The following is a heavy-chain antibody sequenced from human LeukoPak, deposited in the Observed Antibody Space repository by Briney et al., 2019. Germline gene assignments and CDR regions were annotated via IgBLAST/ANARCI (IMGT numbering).Heavy chain of an antibody. CDR2: IYTSGST. Sequence: SETLSLTCTVSGGSFSSYYWSWIRQPPGKGLEWIGYIYTSGSTNYNPSLKSRVTISVDTSKNQFSLKLSSVTAADTAVYYCARDPGGSYSGGFDYWGQATLVTVSS. CDR3: ARDPGGSYSGGFDY. CDR1: GGSFSSYY. J-gene: IGHJ4*02. D-gene: IGHD1-26*01. V-gene: IGHV4-4*09.